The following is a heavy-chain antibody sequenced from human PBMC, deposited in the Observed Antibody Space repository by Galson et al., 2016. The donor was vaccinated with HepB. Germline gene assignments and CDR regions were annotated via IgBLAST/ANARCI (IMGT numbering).Heavy chain of an antibody. CDR3: ARERISYGSIGLDY. J-gene: IGHJ4*02. D-gene: IGHD5-18*01. CDR1: GDSINNGAFS. CDR2: IIYSGNT. Sequence: TLSLTCSVSGDSINNGAFSWSWIRQDPGKALEWIGHIIYSGNTYYNPSLESRVKMSIDTSKNQFYLKLTSVTAADAAVYYCARERISYGSIGLDYCGQGILVTVSS. V-gene: IGHV4-31*03.